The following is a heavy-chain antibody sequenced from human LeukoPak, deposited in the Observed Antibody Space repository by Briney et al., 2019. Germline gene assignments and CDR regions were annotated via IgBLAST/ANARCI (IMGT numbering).Heavy chain of an antibody. CDR3: TTYYYGSGSYYLYYYYGMDV. Sequence: PGGSLRLSCAASGFTFSNAWMSWVRQAPGKGLEWVGRIKSETDGGTTDYAAPVKGRFTISRDDSKNTLYLQMNSLKTEDTAVYYCTTYYYGSGSYYLYYYYGMDVWGQGTTVTVSS. D-gene: IGHD3-10*01. V-gene: IGHV3-15*01. CDR2: IKSETDGGTT. J-gene: IGHJ6*02. CDR1: GFTFSNAW.